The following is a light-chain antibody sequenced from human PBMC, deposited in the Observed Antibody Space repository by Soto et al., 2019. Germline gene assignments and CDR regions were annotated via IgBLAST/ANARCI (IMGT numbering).Light chain of an antibody. J-gene: IGKJ2*01. CDR3: QQYNNWPPST. V-gene: IGKV3-15*01. CDR1: QSIRNS. Sequence: EIVMTQSPASLSLSPGETATLSCRASQSIRNSLAWYQQKPGQAPSLVIYGASTRATGIPARFSGSGSGTEFTLTISSLQSEDSALYYCQQYNNWPPSTFGQGTKLEIK. CDR2: GAS.